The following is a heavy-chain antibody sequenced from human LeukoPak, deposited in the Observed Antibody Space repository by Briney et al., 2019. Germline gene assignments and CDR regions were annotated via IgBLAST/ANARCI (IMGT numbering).Heavy chain of an antibody. V-gene: IGHV3-33*08. CDR2: IWYDGSNT. J-gene: IGHJ4*02. Sequence: GGSLRLSCAASGFTFSSYGMHWVRQAPGKGLEWVAVIWYDGSNTHYGDSVKGRFTISRDNSKNTLYLQMKSLRAEDTAVYYCARPGTMIRGVSFESWGQGTLVIVSS. CDR3: ARPGTMIRGVSFES. D-gene: IGHD3-10*01. CDR1: GFTFSSYG.